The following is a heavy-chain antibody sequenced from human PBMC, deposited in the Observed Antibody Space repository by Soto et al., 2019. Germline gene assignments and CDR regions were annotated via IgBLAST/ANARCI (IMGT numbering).Heavy chain of an antibody. V-gene: IGHV1-18*01. CDR3: ARADGIAVAENGWWELLENPNFDY. D-gene: IGHD6-19*01. CDR2: ISAYNGNT. CDR1: GYTFTSYG. J-gene: IGHJ4*02. Sequence: GASVKVSCKASGYTFTSYGISWVRQAPGQGLEWMGWISAYNGNTNYAQKLQGRVTMTTDTSTSTAYMELRSLRSDDTAVYYCARADGIAVAENGWWELLENPNFDYWGQGTLVTVSS.